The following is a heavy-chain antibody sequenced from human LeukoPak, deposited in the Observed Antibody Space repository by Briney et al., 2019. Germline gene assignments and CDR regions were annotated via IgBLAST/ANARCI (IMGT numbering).Heavy chain of an antibody. CDR2: IRYDGSNK. D-gene: IGHD3-10*01. Sequence: GGSLRLSCAASGFTFSSYGMHWVRQAPGKGLEWVTFIRYDGSNKYYADSVKGRFTISRDNSKNTLNLHMNSLRAEDTAVYYCARAAGSDWTTDYWGQGTLVTVSS. V-gene: IGHV3-30*02. CDR1: GFTFSSYG. J-gene: IGHJ4*02. CDR3: ARAAGSDWTTDY.